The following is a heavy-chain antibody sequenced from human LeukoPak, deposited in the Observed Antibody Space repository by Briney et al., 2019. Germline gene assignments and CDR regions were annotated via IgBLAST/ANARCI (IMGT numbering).Heavy chain of an antibody. CDR2: INPNSGFT. Sequence: ASVKVSCKASGYPFTGYYLHWVRQAPGQGLEWMGWINPNSGFTNYAQKFQGRVTMTRDTSISTAYMELSRLRSDDTAVYYCARDPLGYSTSWSLGYWGQGTLVTVSS. V-gene: IGHV1-2*02. J-gene: IGHJ4*02. D-gene: IGHD6-13*01. CDR3: ARDPLGYSTSWSLGY. CDR1: GYPFTGYY.